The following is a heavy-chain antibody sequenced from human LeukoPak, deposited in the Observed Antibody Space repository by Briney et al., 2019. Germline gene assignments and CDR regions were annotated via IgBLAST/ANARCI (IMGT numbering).Heavy chain of an antibody. D-gene: IGHD6-13*01. V-gene: IGHV4-59*01. CDR3: ARGRQQLVRDY. CDR2: IYYSGST. CDR1: GGSISSYY. Sequence: SETLSLTCTVSGGSISSYYWSWIRQPPGKGLEWIGYIYYSGSTNYNPSLKSRVTISVDTSKNQFSLKLSSVTAADTAVYYCARGRQQLVRDYWGQGTLVTVSS. J-gene: IGHJ4*02.